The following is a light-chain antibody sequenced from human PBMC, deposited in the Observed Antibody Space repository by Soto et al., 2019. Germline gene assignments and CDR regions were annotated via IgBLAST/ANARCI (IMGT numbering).Light chain of an antibody. CDR2: GAS. CDR1: QSVGRDY. Sequence: EFVLTQSPDTLSVSPGDRATLSCRASQSVGRDYLAWYQQKPGQAPRLLIHGASNRATGIPDRFSGSGSGTDFTLSISRLEPEDFAVYYCQQYAKSPITFGQGTRLEI. CDR3: QQYAKSPIT. V-gene: IGKV3-20*01. J-gene: IGKJ5*01.